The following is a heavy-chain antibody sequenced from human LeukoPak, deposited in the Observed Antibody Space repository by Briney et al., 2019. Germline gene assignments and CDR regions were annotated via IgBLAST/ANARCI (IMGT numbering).Heavy chain of an antibody. CDR2: VSYDGSNK. V-gene: IGHV3-30-3*01. CDR1: GLTFRNYV. D-gene: IGHD2-21*02. J-gene: IGHJ4*02. Sequence: GRSLSLSCAASGLTFRNYVMHEVCQPPGRGLAGVAVVSYDGSNKYYAASVKGRFTNSRDNSKNKLYLQINSLRAEDTAVYYCARDPSRVVTAPGYYWGQGTLVTVSS. CDR3: ARDPSRVVTAPGYY.